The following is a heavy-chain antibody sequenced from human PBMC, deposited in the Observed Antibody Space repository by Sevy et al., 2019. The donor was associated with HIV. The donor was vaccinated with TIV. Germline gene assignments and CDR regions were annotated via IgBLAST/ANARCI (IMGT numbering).Heavy chain of an antibody. D-gene: IGHD1-26*01. CDR1: GFTFSPYW. Sequence: GGSLRLSCAASGFTFSPYWMTWVRQAPGKGLEGVANIRPDGSDKYYVDSVKGRFTISRDNAKNSLYLKMNSLRADETAMYYCARGVGLDCWGQGALVTVSS. CDR3: ARGVGLDC. J-gene: IGHJ4*02. CDR2: IRPDGSDK. V-gene: IGHV3-7*01.